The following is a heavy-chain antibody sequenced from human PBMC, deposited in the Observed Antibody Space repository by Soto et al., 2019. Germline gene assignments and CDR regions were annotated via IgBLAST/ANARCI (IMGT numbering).Heavy chain of an antibody. D-gene: IGHD1-26*01. CDR3: GRGRSGQIVVFF. J-gene: IGHJ4*02. CDR2: IGPESGAT. Sequence: RASVKVSCKASGYTFTGHYIHCVRQAPEQGPEWMGEIGPESGATRYAQKFQGRVTMTRDTSITTVYMELKNLSPDDTAVYYCGRGRSGQIVVFFWGQGTPVTVSS. V-gene: IGHV1-2*02. CDR1: GYTFTGHY.